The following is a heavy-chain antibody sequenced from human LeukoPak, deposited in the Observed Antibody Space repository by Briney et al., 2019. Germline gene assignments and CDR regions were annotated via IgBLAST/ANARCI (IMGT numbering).Heavy chain of an antibody. Sequence: SETLSLTCTVSGGSISSYYWSWIRQPQGKGLEWIGYIYYSGSTNYNPSLKSRVTISVDTSKNQFSLKLSSVTAADTAVYYCARPLGEIDPWGQGTLVTVSS. CDR3: ARPLGEIDP. D-gene: IGHD3-10*01. CDR1: GGSISSYY. CDR2: IYYSGST. J-gene: IGHJ5*02. V-gene: IGHV4-59*01.